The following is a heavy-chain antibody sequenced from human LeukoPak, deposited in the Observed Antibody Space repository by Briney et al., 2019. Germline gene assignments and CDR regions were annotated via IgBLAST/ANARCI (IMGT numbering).Heavy chain of an antibody. CDR3: ARDYVGVAGTFDY. D-gene: IGHD6-19*01. CDR1: GGSISGSSYY. J-gene: IGHJ4*02. V-gene: IGHV4-39*07. CDR2: VNHGGST. Sequence: SETLSLTCTVSGGSISGSSYYWGWIRQPPGKGLEWIGEVNHGGSTNYNPSLKSRVTISIDTSKNQFSLKLSSVTAADTAVYYCARDYVGVAGTFDYWGQGILVTVSS.